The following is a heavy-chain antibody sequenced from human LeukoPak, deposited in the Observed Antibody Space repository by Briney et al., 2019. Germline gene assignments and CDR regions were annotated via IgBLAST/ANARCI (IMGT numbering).Heavy chain of an antibody. Sequence: QAGGSLRLSCAASGFTFSSYAMHWVRQAPGKGLEWVAVISYDGSNKYYADSVKGRFTISRDNSKNTLYLQMNSLRAEDTAVYYCARGYDFWSGYPSDYWGQGTLVTVSS. D-gene: IGHD3-3*01. V-gene: IGHV3-30-3*01. CDR2: ISYDGSNK. CDR1: GFTFSSYA. J-gene: IGHJ4*02. CDR3: ARGYDFWSGYPSDY.